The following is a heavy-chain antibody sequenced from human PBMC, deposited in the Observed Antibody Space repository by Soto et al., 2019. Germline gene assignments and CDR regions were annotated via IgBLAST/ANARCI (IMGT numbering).Heavy chain of an antibody. Sequence: QVQLQESGPGLVRPSQTLSLTCTVSGGSVTSGGYYWSWIRHCPGKRLEWIGYIYSSGDTNYNPSLNSRVAMSVDTSKNQFSLQVTSVTVADTAIYYCPRDGGPPVTHGYDSWGQGILVTVSS. CDR2: IYSSGDT. D-gene: IGHD3-10*01. CDR1: GGSVTSGGYY. CDR3: PRDGGPPVTHGYDS. V-gene: IGHV4-31*03. J-gene: IGHJ5*01.